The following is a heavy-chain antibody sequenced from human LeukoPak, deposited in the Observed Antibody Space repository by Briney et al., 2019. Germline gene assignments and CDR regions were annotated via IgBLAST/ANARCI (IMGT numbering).Heavy chain of an antibody. CDR2: IWYDGSKK. V-gene: IGHV3-33*01. CDR3: ARASGSFQRIYFDY. D-gene: IGHD1-26*01. J-gene: IGHJ4*02. Sequence: GRSLRLSCAVSGFTFSNHGFFWDRQAPGKGLEWVAVIWYDGSKKFYADSVKGRFTISRDDSKNTLYLQMNSLRAEDTAVYYCARASGSFQRIYFDYWGQGTLVTVSS. CDR1: GFTFSNHG.